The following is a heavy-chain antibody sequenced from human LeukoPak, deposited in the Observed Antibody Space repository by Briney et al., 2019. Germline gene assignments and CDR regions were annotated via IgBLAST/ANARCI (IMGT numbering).Heavy chain of an antibody. D-gene: IGHD2-21*01. CDR2: ISSKAYGGTT. CDR3: TRDFYQSPAIVVVIPEGY. J-gene: IGHJ4*02. Sequence: GGSLRLSCTASGFTFGDYAMSWVRQAPGKGLEWVGFISSKAYGGTTAYSASVKGRFTISRDDSKSIAYLQMNSLKTEDTAVYYCTRDFYQSPAIVVVIPEGYWGQGTLVTVSS. CDR1: GFTFGDYA. V-gene: IGHV3-49*04.